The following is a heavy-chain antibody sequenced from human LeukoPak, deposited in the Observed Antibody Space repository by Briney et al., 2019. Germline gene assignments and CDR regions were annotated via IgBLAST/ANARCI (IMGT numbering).Heavy chain of an antibody. V-gene: IGHV3-23*01. CDR2: MCGTAGCT. Sequence: PGGSLRLSCQASGFTFYMYAMSWVRQAPGKGLEWVASMCGTAGCTFYPDSVKGRFTISRDNSKNVLYLRMNSLPAEDTAIYYCAKDRPNFHENSGHYYRRDGDSWGQGTLVTVSS. D-gene: IGHD3-22*01. CDR3: AKDRPNFHENSGHYYRRDGDS. CDR1: GFTFYMYA. J-gene: IGHJ5*01.